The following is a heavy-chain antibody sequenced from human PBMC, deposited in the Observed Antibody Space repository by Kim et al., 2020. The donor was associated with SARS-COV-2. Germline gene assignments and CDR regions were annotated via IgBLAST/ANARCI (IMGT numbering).Heavy chain of an antibody. CDR1: GASIRSYS. V-gene: IGHV4-4*07. Sequence: SETLSLTCTVSGASIRSYSWHWIRQPPGEGLEWIGIMFNSGGTNYNPSLKSRVTMSVDTSKSQFSLELSSVTAADTAVYYCAGNLRGNRDFWGQGTLVTV. J-gene: IGHJ4*02. CDR3: AGNLRGNRDF. CDR2: MFNSGGT. D-gene: IGHD1-1*01.